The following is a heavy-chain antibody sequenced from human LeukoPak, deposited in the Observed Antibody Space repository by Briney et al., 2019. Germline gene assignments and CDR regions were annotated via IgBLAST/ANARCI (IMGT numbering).Heavy chain of an antibody. CDR2: ISAYNGNT. Sequence: ASVKVSCKASGYTFTSYGITWVRQAPGQGIEWMGWISAYNGNTNYAQKLQGRVTMTTDTSTSTAYMELRSLRSDDTAVYYCARDTVVPAAMLNVDYWGQGTLVTVSS. CDR1: GYTFTSYG. J-gene: IGHJ4*02. CDR3: ARDTVVPAAMLNVDY. V-gene: IGHV1-18*01. D-gene: IGHD2-2*01.